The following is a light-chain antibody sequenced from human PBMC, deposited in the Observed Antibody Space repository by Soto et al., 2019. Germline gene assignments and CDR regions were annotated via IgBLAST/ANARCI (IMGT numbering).Light chain of an antibody. Sequence: DIQMTQSPSTLSASVGDRVTITCRASQSISSWLGWYQQKPGKAPKLLIYKASSLESGVPSRFSGRGSGTEFALTISSLQPDGFATYYCQQYNTYPKTFGQGIKLEIK. J-gene: IGKJ1*01. V-gene: IGKV1-5*03. CDR2: KAS. CDR3: QQYNTYPKT. CDR1: QSISSW.